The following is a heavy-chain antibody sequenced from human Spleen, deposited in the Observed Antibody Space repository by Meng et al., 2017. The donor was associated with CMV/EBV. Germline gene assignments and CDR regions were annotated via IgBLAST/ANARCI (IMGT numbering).Heavy chain of an antibody. CDR3: ARELSSAAGAFDI. D-gene: IGHD2-2*01. J-gene: IGHJ3*02. CDR1: GFTFSNYW. Sequence: GGSLRLSCAGSGFTFSNYWMSWVRQAPGKGLEWVAVISYDGSNKYYADSVKGRFTISGDISKNTLYLQMNSLRAEDTAVYYCARELSSAAGAFDIWGQGTMVTVSS. CDR2: ISYDGSNK. V-gene: IGHV3-30-3*01.